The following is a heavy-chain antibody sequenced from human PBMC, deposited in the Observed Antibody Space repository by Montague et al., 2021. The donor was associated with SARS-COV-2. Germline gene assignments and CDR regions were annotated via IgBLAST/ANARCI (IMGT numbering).Heavy chain of an antibody. CDR3: AKEGDYDILTGYYPNRRYFDY. V-gene: IGHV3-23*01. CDR1: GFTFSSYA. Sequence: SLRLSCAASGFTFSSYAMSWVRQAPGKGLEWVSAISGSGGSTYYADSVKGRFTISRDNSKNTLYLQMNSLRAEDTAVYYCAKEGDYDILTGYYPNRRYFDYWGQGTLVTVS. CDR2: ISGSGGST. D-gene: IGHD3-9*01. J-gene: IGHJ4*02.